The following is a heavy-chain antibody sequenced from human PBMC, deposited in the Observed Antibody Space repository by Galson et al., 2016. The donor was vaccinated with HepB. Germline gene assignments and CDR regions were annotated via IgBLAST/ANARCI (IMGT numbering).Heavy chain of an antibody. D-gene: IGHD3-16*01. CDR1: GGTFTSYA. CDR2: IIPIFGTP. V-gene: IGHV1-69*13. J-gene: IGHJ4*02. Sequence: SVKVSCKASGGTFTSYAISWVRQAPGQGLEWMGGIIPIFGTPDYAQKFQGRVTITADESTSTVYMELSSLRSEDTAVYYCARDLGWGDFDYWGQGTLVTVSS. CDR3: ARDLGWGDFDY.